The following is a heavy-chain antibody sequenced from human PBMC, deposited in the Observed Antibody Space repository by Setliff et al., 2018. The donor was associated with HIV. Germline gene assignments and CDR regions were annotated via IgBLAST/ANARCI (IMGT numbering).Heavy chain of an antibody. D-gene: IGHD5-12*01. J-gene: IGHJ6*02. V-gene: IGHV4-39*02. CDR3: AREPATYNGYNWDYYGTDL. CDR2: LYYTGIT. CDR1: GASINSNAYY. Sequence: SETLSLTCTVSGASINSNAYYWGWVRQPPGMRLEWIGSLYYTGITYYNPSLKSRVSMSVDTSKSQFSLKLSSVTAADTAVYYCAREPATYNGYNWDYYGTDLWGQGTTVTVSS.